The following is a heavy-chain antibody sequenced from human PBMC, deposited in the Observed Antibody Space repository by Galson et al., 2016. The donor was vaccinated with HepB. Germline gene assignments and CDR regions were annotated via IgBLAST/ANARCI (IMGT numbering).Heavy chain of an antibody. D-gene: IGHD6-19*01. J-gene: IGHJ5*02. CDR1: GGTFSIYA. V-gene: IGHV1-69*06. CDR2: IIPIFGTA. CDR3: ARGYTSGWYWFDP. Sequence: SVKVSCTASGGTFSIYAISWVRQAPGQGLEWMGGIIPIFGTANYAQKFQGRVTITADKSTSTAYMELTSLRSEDTAVYYFARGYTSGWYWFDPWGQGTLVTVSS.